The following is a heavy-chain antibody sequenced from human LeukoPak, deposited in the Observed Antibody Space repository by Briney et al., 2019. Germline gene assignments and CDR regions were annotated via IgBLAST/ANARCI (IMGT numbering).Heavy chain of an antibody. Sequence: GGSLRLSCAASAFNFNIYVMAWVRQAPGKGLEWVSAITYDGRYTDYADSVRGRFTISRGNSKNTLSLQMNSLTAEDTALYYCVRRHGGTPEYWGLGTLVTVSS. V-gene: IGHV3-23*01. J-gene: IGHJ4*02. CDR3: VRRHGGTPEY. D-gene: IGHD2/OR15-2a*01. CDR1: AFNFNIYV. CDR2: ITYDGRYT.